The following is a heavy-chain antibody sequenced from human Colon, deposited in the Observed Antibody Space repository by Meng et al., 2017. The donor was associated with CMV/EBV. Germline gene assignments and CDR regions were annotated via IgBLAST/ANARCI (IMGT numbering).Heavy chain of an antibody. CDR1: GFTFSGFA. J-gene: IGHJ4*02. CDR3: AKSLVDTAMDLDE. Sequence: GESLKISCAASGFTFSGFAMTWVRQAPGEGLEWVPTIDSSDRTYYADSVKGRFTISRDNPMHTLHLQMNSLRAEDTAVYYCAKSLVDTAMDLDEWSQETLVTVSS. D-gene: IGHD5-18*01. V-gene: IGHV3-23*01. CDR2: IDSSDRT.